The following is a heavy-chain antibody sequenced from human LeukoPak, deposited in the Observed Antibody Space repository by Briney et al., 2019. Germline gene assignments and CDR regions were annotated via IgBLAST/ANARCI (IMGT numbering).Heavy chain of an antibody. J-gene: IGHJ4*02. Sequence: GGSLRLSCAASGFTFSSYAMHWVRQAPGKGLEWVAVISYDGSNKYYADSVKGRFTISRDNSKNTLYLQMNSLRAEDTAVYYCAKDLVYSSSWGYFDYWGQGTLVTVSS. D-gene: IGHD6-13*01. CDR2: ISYDGSNK. CDR1: GFTFSSYA. V-gene: IGHV3-30*04. CDR3: AKDLVYSSSWGYFDY.